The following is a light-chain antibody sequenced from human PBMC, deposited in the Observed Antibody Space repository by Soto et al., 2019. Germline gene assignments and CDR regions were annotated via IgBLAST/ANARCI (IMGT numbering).Light chain of an antibody. CDR1: SINVGTYNL. Sequence: QSVLTQPASVSGSPGQSITISCTGTSINVGTYNLVSWYQHHPGKAPKLLIYEGNKRHSGVSNRFSGSKSGRTASLTISGLQADDEADYYCCSYVDSTTYVFATGTKVTVL. J-gene: IGLJ1*01. CDR2: EGN. V-gene: IGLV2-23*01. CDR3: CSYVDSTTYV.